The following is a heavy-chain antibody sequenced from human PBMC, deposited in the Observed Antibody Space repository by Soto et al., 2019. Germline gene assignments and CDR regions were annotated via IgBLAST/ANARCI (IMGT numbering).Heavy chain of an antibody. CDR1: GFTFSSLA. CDR3: AKGYRYFDY. D-gene: IGHD1-26*01. V-gene: IGHV3-23*01. CDR2: IGGSGDNT. Sequence: GGSLRLSCSASGFTFSSLAMTWVRQAPGKGLQWVSVIGGSGDNTHYAESVKGRFTISRDNSKNTLHLEMNSLRAEDTAMYYCAKGYRYFDYWGQGILVTVSS. J-gene: IGHJ4*02.